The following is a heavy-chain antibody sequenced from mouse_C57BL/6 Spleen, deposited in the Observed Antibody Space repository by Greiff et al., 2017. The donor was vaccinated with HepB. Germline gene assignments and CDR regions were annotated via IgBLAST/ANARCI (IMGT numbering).Heavy chain of an antibody. J-gene: IGHJ3*01. Sequence: VQLQQSGPELVKPGASVKISCKASGYAFSSSWMNWVKQRPGKGLEWIGRIYPGDGDTNYNGKFKGKATLTADKSSSTAYLQLSSLTSEDSAVYFCAIWEGWFAYWGQGTLVTVSA. CDR1: GYAFSSSW. CDR2: IYPGDGDT. D-gene: IGHD1-1*02. CDR3: AIWEGWFAY. V-gene: IGHV1-82*01.